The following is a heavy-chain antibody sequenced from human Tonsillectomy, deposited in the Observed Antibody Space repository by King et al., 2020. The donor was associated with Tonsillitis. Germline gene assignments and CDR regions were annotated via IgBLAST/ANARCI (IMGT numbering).Heavy chain of an antibody. D-gene: IGHD3-22*01. CDR2: IYYSGST. J-gene: IGHJ4*02. CDR1: GGSISSYY. CDR3: ARTYYYDSSGYRVFFDY. Sequence: QLQESGPGLVKPSETLSLTCTVSGGSISSYYWSWIRQPPGKGLEWIGYIYYSGSTNYNPSLKSRVTISVDTSKNQFSLKLSSVTAADTAVYYCARTYYYDSSGYRVFFDYWGQGTLVTVSS. V-gene: IGHV4-59*08.